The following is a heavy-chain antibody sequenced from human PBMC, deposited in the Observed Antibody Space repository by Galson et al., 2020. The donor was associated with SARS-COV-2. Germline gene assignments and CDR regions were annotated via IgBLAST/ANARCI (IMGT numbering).Heavy chain of an antibody. CDR2: IYSGGTT. D-gene: IGHD6-19*01. J-gene: IGHJ4*02. CDR1: EFTVSKNY. V-gene: IGHV3-66*01. Sequence: GGSLRLSCAASEFTVSKNYLSWVRQSPGKGLEWVSVIYSGGTTTYADSVKDRFIITRDSSQNTLHLQLNNVRSEDSALYYCARGNAFISGAYDFWGRGILVTVSS. CDR3: ARGNAFISGAYDF.